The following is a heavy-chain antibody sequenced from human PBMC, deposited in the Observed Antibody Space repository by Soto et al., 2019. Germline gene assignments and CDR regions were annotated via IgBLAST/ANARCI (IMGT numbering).Heavy chain of an antibody. J-gene: IGHJ4*02. CDR1: GGSISSGGYS. CDR3: ARSKRGSSSFDYFDY. D-gene: IGHD6-13*01. CDR2: IYHSGST. Sequence: SETLSLTCAVSGGSISSGGYSWSWIRQPPGKGLEWIGYIYHSGSTYYNPSLKSRVTISVDRSKNQFSLKLSSVTAADTAVYYCARSKRGSSSFDYFDYWGQGTLVTVSS. V-gene: IGHV4-30-2*01.